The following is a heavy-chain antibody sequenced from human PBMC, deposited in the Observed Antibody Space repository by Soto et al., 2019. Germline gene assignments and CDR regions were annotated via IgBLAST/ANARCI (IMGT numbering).Heavy chain of an antibody. CDR2: INAGNGNT. V-gene: IGHV1-3*01. D-gene: IGHD1-26*01. CDR1: GYTFTSYA. CDR3: ARGSGSFFPYFNF. Sequence: ASVKVSCKASGYTFTSYAMHWVRQAPGQRLEWMGWINAGNGNTKYSQKFQGRVTITRDVSANTASLELISLRSEDTAVYYCARGSGSFFPYFNFWSQGTLVTVSS. J-gene: IGHJ4*02.